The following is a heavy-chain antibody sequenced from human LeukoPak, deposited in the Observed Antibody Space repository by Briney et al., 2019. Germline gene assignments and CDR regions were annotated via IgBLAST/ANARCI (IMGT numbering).Heavy chain of an antibody. V-gene: IGHV3-33*01. Sequence: PGRSLRLSCAASGFTFSSYGMHWVRQAPGKGLEWVAVIWYDGSNKYYADSVKGRFTISRDNSKNTLYLQMNRLRAEDTAVYYCARDNFWSGPHGFDPWGQGTLVTVSS. J-gene: IGHJ5*02. CDR2: IWYDGSNK. D-gene: IGHD3-3*01. CDR1: GFTFSSYG. CDR3: ARDNFWSGPHGFDP.